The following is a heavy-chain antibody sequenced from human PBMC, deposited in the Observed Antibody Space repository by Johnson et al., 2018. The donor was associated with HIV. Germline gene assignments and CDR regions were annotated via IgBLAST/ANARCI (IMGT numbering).Heavy chain of an antibody. J-gene: IGHJ3*02. D-gene: IGHD6-19*01. CDR3: AKDMAYSSGWSDAFDI. CDR2: INSGGST. V-gene: IGHV3-66*01. CDR1: GFTVSSNY. Sequence: VQLLESGGGLVQPGGSLRLSCAASGFTVSSNYMSWVRQGPGKGLEWVSVINSGGSTYYADSVKGRFTISRDNSKNTLYLQMNSLRAEDTAVYFCAKDMAYSSGWSDAFDIWGQGTIVSVSS.